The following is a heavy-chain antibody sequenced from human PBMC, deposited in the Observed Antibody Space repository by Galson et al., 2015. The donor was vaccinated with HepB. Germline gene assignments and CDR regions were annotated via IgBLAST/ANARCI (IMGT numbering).Heavy chain of an antibody. CDR2: ISSSGSTI. J-gene: IGHJ4*02. Sequence: SLRLSCAASGFTFSSYEMNWVRQAPGKGLEWVSYISSSGSTIYYADSVKGRFTISRDNAKNSLYLQMNSLRAEDTAVYYCARVARIVGATDYWGQGTLVTVSS. V-gene: IGHV3-48*03. D-gene: IGHD1-26*01. CDR1: GFTFSSYE. CDR3: ARVARIVGATDY.